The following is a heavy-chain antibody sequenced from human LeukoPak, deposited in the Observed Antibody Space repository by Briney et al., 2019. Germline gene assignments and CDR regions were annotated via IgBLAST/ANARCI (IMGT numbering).Heavy chain of an antibody. D-gene: IGHD3-22*01. CDR3: AKAFYDSSGYGFDP. J-gene: IGHJ5*02. CDR1: GFTFDDYA. V-gene: IGHV3-9*01. CDR2: ISWNSGSI. Sequence: GRSLRLTCAASGFTFDDYAMHWVRPAPGKGLEWVSGISWNSGSIGYADSVKGRFTISRDNAKNSLYLQMNSLRAEDTALYYCAKAFYDSSGYGFDPWGQGTLVTVSS.